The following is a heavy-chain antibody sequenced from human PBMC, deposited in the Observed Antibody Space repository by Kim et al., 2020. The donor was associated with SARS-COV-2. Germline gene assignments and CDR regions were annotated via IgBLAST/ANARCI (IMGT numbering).Heavy chain of an antibody. Sequence: SETLSLTCTVSGGSISSYYWSWIRQPPGKGLEWIGYIYYSGSTNYNPSLKSRVTISVDTSKNQFSLKLSSVTAADTAVYYCARSGVLLWFGSLDYWGQGTLVTVSS. CDR2: IYYSGST. V-gene: IGHV4-59*01. J-gene: IGHJ4*02. CDR1: GGSISSYY. D-gene: IGHD3-10*01. CDR3: ARSGVLLWFGSLDY.